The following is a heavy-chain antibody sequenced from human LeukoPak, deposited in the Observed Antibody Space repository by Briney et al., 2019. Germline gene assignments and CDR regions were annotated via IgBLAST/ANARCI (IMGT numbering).Heavy chain of an antibody. D-gene: IGHD3-16*01. V-gene: IGHV3-33*01. CDR2: IWYDGSNK. J-gene: IGHJ4*02. CDR1: GFTFRNYG. Sequence: PGRSLRLSCATSGFTFRNYGFHWVRQAPGKGLERVAVIWYDGSNKYYADSVKGRFTISRDDSKNTLYLQTNGLRAEDTAVYYCARDLGSTNYYFDYWGQGTLVTVSS. CDR3: ARDLGSTNYYFDY.